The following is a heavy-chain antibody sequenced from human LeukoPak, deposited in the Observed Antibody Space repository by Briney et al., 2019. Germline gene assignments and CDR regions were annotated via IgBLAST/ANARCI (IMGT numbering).Heavy chain of an antibody. Sequence: GGSLRLSCAASGFTFSTYSMNWVRQAPGKGLEWVSSISSSSTYIYYADSVKGRFTISRDNAKNSLYLQMNSLRAEDTAVYYCAKVVDGQWLVRGWFDPWGQGTLVTVSS. J-gene: IGHJ5*02. CDR3: AKVVDGQWLVRGWFDP. CDR2: ISSSSTYI. CDR1: GFTFSTYS. V-gene: IGHV3-21*04. D-gene: IGHD6-19*01.